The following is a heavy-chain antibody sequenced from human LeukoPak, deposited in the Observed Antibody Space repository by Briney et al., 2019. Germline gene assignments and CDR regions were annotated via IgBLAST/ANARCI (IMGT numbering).Heavy chain of an antibody. CDR1: GGSISSYY. Sequence: SETLSLTCTVSGGSISSYYWSWIRQPAGKGLEWIGRIYTSGSTNYNPSLKSRVTMSVDTSKNQFSLKLSSVTAADTAVYYCARGRLRYFDWLVGRRSAFDIWGQGTMVTVSS. CDR3: ARGRLRYFDWLVGRRSAFDI. J-gene: IGHJ3*02. V-gene: IGHV4-4*07. D-gene: IGHD3-9*01. CDR2: IYTSGST.